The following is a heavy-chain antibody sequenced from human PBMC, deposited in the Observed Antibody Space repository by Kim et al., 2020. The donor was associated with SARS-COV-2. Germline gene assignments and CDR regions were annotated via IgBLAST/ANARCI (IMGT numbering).Heavy chain of an antibody. CDR3: MRRPVDFFGDWFDP. CDR1: GGSISRSSYY. Sequence: SQTLSLTCSVSGGSISRSSYYWGWIRQPPGKGLEWIGVIYNDGSTYFNPSLESRLTISVNTSKNYLALKLRSVTAADTAVYYCMRRPVDFFGDWFDPWGQGTLVTVSS. CDR2: IYNDGST. J-gene: IGHJ5*02. D-gene: IGHD2-15*01. V-gene: IGHV4-39*01.